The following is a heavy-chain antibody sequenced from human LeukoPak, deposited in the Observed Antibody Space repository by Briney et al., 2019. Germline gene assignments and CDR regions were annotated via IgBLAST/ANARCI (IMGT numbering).Heavy chain of an antibody. V-gene: IGHV1-2*04. D-gene: IGHD3-16*02. CDR3: ARAIGGYLSYFDY. Sequence: ASVKVSCKASGYTFTGYYMHWVRQAPGQGLEWMGWINPNSGGTNYAQKFQGWVTMTRDTSISTAYMELSRPRSDDTAVYYCARAIGGYLSYFDYWGQGTLVTVPS. J-gene: IGHJ4*02. CDR2: INPNSGGT. CDR1: GYTFTGYY.